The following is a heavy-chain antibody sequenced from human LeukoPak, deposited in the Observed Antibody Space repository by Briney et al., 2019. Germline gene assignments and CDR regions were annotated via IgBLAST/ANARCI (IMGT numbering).Heavy chain of an antibody. CDR1: GGSISSGGYY. Sequence: SQTLSLTCTVSGGSISSGGYYWSWIRQHPGKGLEWIGEINHSGSTNYNPSLKSRVTISVDTSKNQFSLKLSSVTAADTAVYYCAREKHITIFGVVNRGYWFDPWGQGTLVTVSS. J-gene: IGHJ5*02. D-gene: IGHD3-3*01. V-gene: IGHV4-31*03. CDR3: AREKHITIFGVVNRGYWFDP. CDR2: INHSGST.